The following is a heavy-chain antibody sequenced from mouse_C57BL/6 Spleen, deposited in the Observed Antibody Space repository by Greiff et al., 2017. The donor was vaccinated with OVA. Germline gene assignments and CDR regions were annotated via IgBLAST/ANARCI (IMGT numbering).Heavy chain of an antibody. Sequence: QVHVKQSGAELVKPGASVKISCKASGYAFSSYWMNWVKQRPGKGLEWIGQIYPGDGDTNYNGKFKGKATLTADKSSSTAYMQLSSLTSEDSAVYFCARSFTTVVAEDWYFDVWGTGTTVTVSS. V-gene: IGHV1-80*01. CDR2: IYPGDGDT. D-gene: IGHD1-1*01. J-gene: IGHJ1*03. CDR1: GYAFSSYW. CDR3: ARSFTTVVAEDWYFDV.